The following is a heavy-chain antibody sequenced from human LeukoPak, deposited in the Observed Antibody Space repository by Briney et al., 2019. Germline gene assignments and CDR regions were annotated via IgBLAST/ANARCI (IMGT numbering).Heavy chain of an antibody. CDR2: IKQDGGEQ. D-gene: IGHD5-12*01. CDR3: ARSVDIGRNDY. J-gene: IGHJ4*02. Sequence: GGSLRLSCAASGFTFSNYWMSWVGHAPGKGLGWVANIKQDGGEQYYVDSVKGRFTISRDNSKNTLYLQMNSLRAEDTAVYYCARSVDIGRNDYWGQGTLVTVSS. V-gene: IGHV3-7*01. CDR1: GFTFSNYW.